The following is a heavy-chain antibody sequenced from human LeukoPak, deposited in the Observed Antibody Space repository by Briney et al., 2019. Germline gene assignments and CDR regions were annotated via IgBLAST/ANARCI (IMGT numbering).Heavy chain of an antibody. V-gene: IGHV3-33*01. Sequence: SCKASGYTFTSYYMHWVRQAPGKGLEWVGVIWYDGSKYYADSAKGRFTISRDNSKNTLYLQMNSLRAEDTAVYYCARPYYSNYYYYGMDVWGQGTTVTVSS. J-gene: IGHJ6*02. CDR1: GYTFTSYY. D-gene: IGHD4-11*01. CDR2: IWYDGSK. CDR3: ARPYYSNYYYYGMDV.